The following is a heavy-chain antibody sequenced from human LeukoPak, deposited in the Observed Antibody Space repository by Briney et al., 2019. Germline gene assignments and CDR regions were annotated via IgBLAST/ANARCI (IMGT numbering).Heavy chain of an antibody. CDR1: GFTFSSYG. CDR3: AKFSGPYSSGWYFDY. D-gene: IGHD6-19*01. CDR2: IWYDGSNK. J-gene: IGHJ4*02. V-gene: IGHV3-33*06. Sequence: GSLRVSCAASGFTFSSYGMHWVRQAPGKGLEGVAVIWYDGSNKYYADSVKGRFTISRDNSKNTLYLQMNSLRAEDTAVYYCAKFSGPYSSGWYFDYWGQGTLVTVFS.